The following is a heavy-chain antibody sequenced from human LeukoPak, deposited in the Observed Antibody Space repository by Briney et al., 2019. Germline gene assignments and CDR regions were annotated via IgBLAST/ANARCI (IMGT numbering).Heavy chain of an antibody. CDR1: GFPVSSNY. D-gene: IGHD4-11*01. CDR3: ANEYSKGDV. J-gene: IGHJ3*01. Sequence: PGGSLRLSCAASGFPVSSNYMTWVRQAPHKGLEWVSTIHSDGSTYYVDSVKGRFIISRDISQNTVYLEMNSLRAEDAAVYYCANEYSKGDVWGQGTMVTVSS. V-gene: IGHV3-53*01. CDR2: IHSDGST.